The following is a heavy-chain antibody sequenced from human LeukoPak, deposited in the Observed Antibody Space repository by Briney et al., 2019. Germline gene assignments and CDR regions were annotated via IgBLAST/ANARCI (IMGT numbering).Heavy chain of an antibody. J-gene: IGHJ6*03. CDR2: IKYDGSNK. V-gene: IGHV3-30*04. Sequence: PGGSLRLSCAASGFTFSTYAMHWVRQAPGKGLEWLAIIKYDGSNKKYSDSVKGRFTVSRDNSKNTLFLQLNNLRAEDTATYYCARERWPSDDGDYYYYYMDVWGKGTTVTVSS. CDR1: GFTFSTYA. D-gene: IGHD5-24*01. CDR3: ARERWPSDDGDYYYYYMDV.